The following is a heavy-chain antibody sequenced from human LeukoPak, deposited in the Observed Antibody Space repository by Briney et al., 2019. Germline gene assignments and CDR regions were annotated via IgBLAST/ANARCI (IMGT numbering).Heavy chain of an antibody. D-gene: IGHD6-6*01. CDR3: ARGAIGPRPEQSYGMDV. Sequence: GGSLRLSCAASGFTFSDYYMSWIRQAPGKGLEWVSSISTGSSYTNYADSVKGRFTISRDNAKNSLYLQMNSLRAEDTAVYYCARGAIGPRPEQSYGMDVWGQGTTVTVSS. CDR1: GFTFSDYY. CDR2: ISTGSSYT. V-gene: IGHV3-11*06. J-gene: IGHJ6*02.